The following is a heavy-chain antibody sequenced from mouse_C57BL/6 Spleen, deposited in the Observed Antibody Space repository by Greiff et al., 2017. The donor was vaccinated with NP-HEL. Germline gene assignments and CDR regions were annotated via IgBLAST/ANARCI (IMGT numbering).Heavy chain of an antibody. J-gene: IGHJ4*01. CDR2: IHPNSGST. CDR3: ARMVTTRDYYAMDY. Sequence: QVQLKQPGAELVKPGASVKLSCKASGYTFTSYWMHWVKQRPGQGLEWIGMIHPNSGSTNYNEKFKSKATLTVDKSSSTAYMQLSSLTSEDSAVYYGARMVTTRDYYAMDYWGQGTSVTVSS. V-gene: IGHV1-64*01. CDR1: GYTFTSYW. D-gene: IGHD2-2*01.